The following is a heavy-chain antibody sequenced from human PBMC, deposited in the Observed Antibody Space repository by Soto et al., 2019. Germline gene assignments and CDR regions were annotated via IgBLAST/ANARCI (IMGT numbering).Heavy chain of an antibody. CDR1: GGSVGSGAYY. D-gene: IGHD2-2*01. CDR3: ARLSSSTTSNWFDP. J-gene: IGHJ5*02. Sequence: SETLSLTCIVSGGSVGSGAYYWSWIRQPPGNALEWIGYIQYSGDTNYNSSLKSRVTISVDTSKNQFSLKLSSVTAADTAVYYCARLSSSTTSNWFDPWGQGPLVTVSS. V-gene: IGHV4-61*08. CDR2: IQYSGDT.